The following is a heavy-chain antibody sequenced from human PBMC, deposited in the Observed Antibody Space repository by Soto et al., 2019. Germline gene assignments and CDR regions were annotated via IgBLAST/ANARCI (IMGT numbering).Heavy chain of an antibody. CDR2: IIPIFGTA. CDR1: GGTFSSYA. CDR3: ARCRGYSHGYYYYYGMDV. Sequence: SVKVSCKASGGTFSSYAISWVRQAPGQGLEWMGGIIPIFGTANYAQKFQGRVTITADESTSTAYMELSSLRSEDTAVYYCARCRGYSHGYYYYYGMDVWGQATTVTVSS. J-gene: IGHJ6*02. V-gene: IGHV1-69*13. D-gene: IGHD5-18*01.